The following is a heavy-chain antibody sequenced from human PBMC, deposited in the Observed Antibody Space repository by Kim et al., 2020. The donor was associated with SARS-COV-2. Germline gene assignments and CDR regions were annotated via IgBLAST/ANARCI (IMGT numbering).Heavy chain of an antibody. V-gene: IGHV1-2*02. J-gene: IGHJ6*01. D-gene: IGHD3-10*01. CDR1: GYTFTGYY. CDR2: INPNSGGT. CDR3: ARDLSVYYGSGSYYTPGGMDV. Sequence: ASVKVSCKASGYTFTGYYMHWVRRAPGQGLEWMGWINPNSGGTNYAQKFQGRVTMTRDTSISTAYMELSRLRSDDTAVYYCARDLSVYYGSGSYYTPGGMDVWXXGTTXTVSS.